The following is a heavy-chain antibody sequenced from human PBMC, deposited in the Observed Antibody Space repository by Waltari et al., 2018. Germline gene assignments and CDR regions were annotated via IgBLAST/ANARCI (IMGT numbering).Heavy chain of an antibody. D-gene: IGHD2-21*01. V-gene: IGHV3-74*01. Sequence: EVQLVESGGDLVQPGGSLRLSCPVSEVTFSTTWMQWVRQVPGKGLVWVSGINSDGTNTYYADSVKGRFTISRDDAKNTLYLQMDSLRAEDTAIYYCTNVDGYWGQGTLVTVSS. J-gene: IGHJ4*02. CDR1: EVTFSTTW. CDR2: INSDGTNT. CDR3: TNVDGY.